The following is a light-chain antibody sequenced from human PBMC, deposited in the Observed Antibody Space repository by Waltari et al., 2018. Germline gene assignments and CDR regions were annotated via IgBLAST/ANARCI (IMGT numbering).Light chain of an antibody. CDR1: QDIGNY. V-gene: IGKV1-33*01. CDR2: AAS. J-gene: IGKJ2*01. CDR3: QQYLSLPYT. Sequence: DIQMTQSPSSLSASVGDKVTITCQASQDIGNYLNWYQQKPGKAPNLLIHAASNLEGGVPSRFSGRGSGTHFSFTISSLQPGDFATYYCQQYLSLPYTFGQGT.